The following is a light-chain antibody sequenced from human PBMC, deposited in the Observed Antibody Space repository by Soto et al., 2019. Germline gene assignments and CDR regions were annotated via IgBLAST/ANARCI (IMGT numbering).Light chain of an antibody. Sequence: EIVLTQSPGTLSLSPGERATLSCRASQSVSSSYLAWYQQKPGQAPRLLIYGASSRATGIPDRFSGSGSLTDFTLTNSRLQPGDVPVDDYQQDCRSRLTFGGGTKVEIK. CDR2: GAS. V-gene: IGKV3-20*01. CDR3: QQDCRSRLT. J-gene: IGKJ4*01. CDR1: QSVSSSY.